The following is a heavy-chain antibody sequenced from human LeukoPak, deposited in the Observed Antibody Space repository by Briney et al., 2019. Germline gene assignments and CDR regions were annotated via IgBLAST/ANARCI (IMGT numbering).Heavy chain of an antibody. CDR3: SHDSTGYRDY. CDR1: GGSISGYY. CDR2: IFYSGST. Sequence: PSETLSLTCTVSGGSISGYYWSRIRQPPGKGLEWIGYIFYSGSTNYNPSLKSRVTISVDTSKNQFSLKLSSVTAADTAVYYCSHDSTGYRDYWGQGTLVTVSS. D-gene: IGHD3-22*01. V-gene: IGHV4-59*08. J-gene: IGHJ4*02.